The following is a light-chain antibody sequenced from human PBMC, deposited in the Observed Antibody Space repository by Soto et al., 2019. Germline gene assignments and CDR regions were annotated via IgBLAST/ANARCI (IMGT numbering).Light chain of an antibody. CDR2: KAS. J-gene: IGKJ1*01. CDR3: QQYNSYSWT. CDR1: QSISSW. V-gene: IGKV1-5*03. Sequence: DIQMTQSPSTLSASVGDRVTITCRASQSISSWLAWYQQKPGKAPKLLIYKASSLESGVPSRFSGSGSGTELPLTIGSVQRADFAAYYCQQYNSYSWTVGQGTKVEIK.